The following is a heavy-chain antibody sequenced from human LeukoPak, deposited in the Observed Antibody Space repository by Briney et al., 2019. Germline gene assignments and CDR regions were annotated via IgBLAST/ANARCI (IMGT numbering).Heavy chain of an antibody. V-gene: IGHV4-59*08. D-gene: IGHD4-17*01. CDR3: ARYRDGDRDISLDI. CDR2: INYRGTT. J-gene: IGHJ4*02. CDR1: GDSITSDY. Sequence: PSETLSLTCTVSGDSITSDYWGWIRQPPGKGLEWIGFINYRGTTSYNPSLTSRVAISRDMSKNQFALSLNSVSAADTAVYYCARYRDGDRDISLDIWGQGTLVTVSS.